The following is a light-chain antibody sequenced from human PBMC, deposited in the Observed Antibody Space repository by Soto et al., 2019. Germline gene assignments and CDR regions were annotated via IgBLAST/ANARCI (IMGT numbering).Light chain of an antibody. CDR3: CSYAGPSTFVV. Sequence: QSPLTQPASVSGTPGQSITISCTGTSSDEGGYNYVSWYQQHPGKAPKLMIYEGSKRPSGVSNRFSGSKSGNTASLTISGLQAEDEADYYCCSYAGPSTFVVFGGGTQLTVL. V-gene: IGLV2-23*01. J-gene: IGLJ2*01. CDR2: EGS. CDR1: SSDEGGYNY.